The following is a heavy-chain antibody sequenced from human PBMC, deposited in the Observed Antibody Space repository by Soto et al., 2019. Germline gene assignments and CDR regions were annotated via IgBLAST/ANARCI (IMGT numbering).Heavy chain of an antibody. D-gene: IGHD6-13*01. J-gene: IGHJ3*02. CDR1: GFSLSTSGVG. CDR3: AHSSSSSWWWRGDAFDI. Sequence: QITLKESGPTLVKPTQTLTLTCTFSGFSLSTSGVGVGWIRQPPGKALEWLALIYWDDDKRYSPSLKSRLTITKDTSKNQVVLTMTNMDPVDTATYYCAHSSSSSWWWRGDAFDIWGQGTMVTVSS. V-gene: IGHV2-5*02. CDR2: IYWDDDK.